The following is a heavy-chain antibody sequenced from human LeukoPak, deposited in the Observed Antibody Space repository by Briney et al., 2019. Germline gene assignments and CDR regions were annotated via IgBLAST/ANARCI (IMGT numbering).Heavy chain of an antibody. CDR3: AREGPSFWSGPDYGMDV. CDR2: ISNSGST. J-gene: IGHJ6*02. Sequence: SETLSLTCTVSGGSIGGNSYWSWIRQPPGKGPEWIGHISNSGSTYYSPSLSSRVTISLDTSKNQFSLKLRSVTAADTAVYYCAREGPSFWSGPDYGMDVWGQGTTVTVSS. D-gene: IGHD3-3*01. V-gene: IGHV4-61*01. CDR1: GGSIGGNSY.